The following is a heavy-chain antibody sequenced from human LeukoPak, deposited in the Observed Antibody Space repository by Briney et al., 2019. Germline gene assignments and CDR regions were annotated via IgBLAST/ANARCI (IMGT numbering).Heavy chain of an antibody. Sequence: SETLSLTCTVSGGSISSGHYYWSWIRQPPGKGLECIGYIYFTGSTYYNPSLKSRVTISVDTSKNQFSLKLSSVTAADTAVYYCARRGLEPVWAAFDIWGQGTMVTVSS. CDR2: IYFTGST. D-gene: IGHD1-1*01. CDR3: ARRGLEPVWAAFDI. J-gene: IGHJ3*02. CDR1: GGSISSGHYY. V-gene: IGHV4-30-4*01.